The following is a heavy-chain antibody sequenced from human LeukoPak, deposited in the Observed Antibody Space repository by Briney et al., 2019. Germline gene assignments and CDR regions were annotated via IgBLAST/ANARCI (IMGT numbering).Heavy chain of an antibody. J-gene: IGHJ4*02. Sequence: SETLSLTCTVSGGSTSSGSYYWSWIRQPAGKGLEWIGRIYTSGSTNYNPSLKSRVTISVDTSKNQFSLKLSSVTAADTAVYYCARDGSLGAGDYWGQGTLVTVSS. D-gene: IGHD3-16*01. CDR2: IYTSGST. V-gene: IGHV4-61*02. CDR3: ARDGSLGAGDY. CDR1: GGSTSSGSYY.